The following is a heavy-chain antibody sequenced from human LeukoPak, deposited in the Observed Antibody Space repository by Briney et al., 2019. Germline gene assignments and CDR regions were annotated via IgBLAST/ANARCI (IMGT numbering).Heavy chain of an antibody. Sequence: GGSLRLSCAASGFTVSSNYMSWVRQAPGKGLEWVSVIYSGGSTYYADSVKGRFTISRDNSKNTLYLQMNSLRAEDTAVYYCARVEYGLYYFDYWGQGTLVTVSS. V-gene: IGHV3-66*02. D-gene: IGHD2-8*02. CDR2: IYSGGST. CDR1: GFTVSSNY. CDR3: ARVEYGLYYFDY. J-gene: IGHJ4*02.